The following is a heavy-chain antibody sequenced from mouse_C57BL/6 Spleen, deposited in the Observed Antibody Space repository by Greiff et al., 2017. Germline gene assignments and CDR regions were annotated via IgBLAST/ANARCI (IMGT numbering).Heavy chain of an antibody. Sequence: EVKLQESGGGLVQPGGSMKLSCVASGFTFSNYWMNWVRQSPEKGLEWVAQIRLKSDNYATHYAESVKGRFTISRDDSKSSVYLQMNNLRAEDTGIYYCTGGYDSYFDYWGQGTTLTVSS. CDR1: GFTFSNYW. CDR3: TGGYDSYFDY. D-gene: IGHD2-4*01. CDR2: IRLKSDNYAT. J-gene: IGHJ2*01. V-gene: IGHV6-3*01.